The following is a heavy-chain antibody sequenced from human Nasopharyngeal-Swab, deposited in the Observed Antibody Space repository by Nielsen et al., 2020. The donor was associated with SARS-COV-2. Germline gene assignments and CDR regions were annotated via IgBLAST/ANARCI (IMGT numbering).Heavy chain of an antibody. J-gene: IGHJ4*02. CDR2: IYSGGNT. D-gene: IGHD3-16*01. CDR3: ASAPSWGY. V-gene: IGHV3-53*01. Sequence: VRQAPGKGLEWISVIYSGGNTYYADAMKGRFTASRDNSKTTMYLQMNSLRAEDTAIYYCASAPSWGYWGQGTLVTVSS.